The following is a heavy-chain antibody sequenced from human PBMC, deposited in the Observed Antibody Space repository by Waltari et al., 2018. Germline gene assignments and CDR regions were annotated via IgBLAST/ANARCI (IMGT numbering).Heavy chain of an antibody. CDR3: ARGLIYCSSGSCVGY. V-gene: IGHV4-34*01. D-gene: IGHD2-15*01. CDR1: GGSFNDYF. J-gene: IGHJ4*02. Sequence: QGQLQQWGAGLLKPSETLSLTCTVHGGSFNDYFWTWIRQAPWKGLEWIGESHHSGYTNYNPSLKSRVSISVDTSKREFSLKMTSVTAADTAMYYCARGLIYCSSGSCVGYWGQGTLVTVSS. CDR2: SHHSGYT.